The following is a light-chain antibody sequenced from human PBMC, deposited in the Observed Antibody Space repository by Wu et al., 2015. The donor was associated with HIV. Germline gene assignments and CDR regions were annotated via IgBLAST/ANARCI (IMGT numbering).Light chain of an antibody. Sequence: TQLTQSPSSLSASVGDRVTITCRASQSIDTWLAWYQQKPGKAPNLLIYKASSLQSGVPSRFSGTGSGTEFTLTVSSLQPDDFATYYCQQYNTSPWTFGQGAKVEIK. CDR3: QQYNTSPWT. J-gene: IGKJ1*01. CDR1: QSIDTW. V-gene: IGKV1-5*03. CDR2: KAS.